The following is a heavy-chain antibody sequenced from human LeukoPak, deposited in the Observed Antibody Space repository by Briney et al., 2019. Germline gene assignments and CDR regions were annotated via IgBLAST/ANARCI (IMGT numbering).Heavy chain of an antibody. CDR1: GGSFSGYY. CDR3: ARGIGQLASYFDY. CDR2: INHSGST. D-gene: IGHD6-13*01. J-gene: IGHJ4*02. V-gene: IGHV4-34*01. Sequence: SETLSLTCAVYGGSFSGYYWSWIRQPPGKGLEWIGEINHSGSTNYNPSLKSRVTISVDTSKNQFSLKLSSVTAADTAVYYCARGIGQLASYFDYWGQGTLVTVSS.